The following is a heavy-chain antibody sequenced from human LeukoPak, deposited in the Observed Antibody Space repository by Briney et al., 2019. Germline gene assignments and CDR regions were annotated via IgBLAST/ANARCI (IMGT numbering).Heavy chain of an antibody. J-gene: IGHJ5*02. V-gene: IGHV3-74*01. CDR3: AKGLRWDTADR. CDR1: GFTYSNYW. D-gene: IGHD5-18*01. CDR2: INPDGTTT. Sequence: PGGSLRLSCVGSGFTYSNYWMHWVRQAPGKGPVWVSRINPDGTTTDYADSVKGRFTISRDNAKNLLYLQMNGLRADDTAVYYCAKGLRWDTADRWGQGTLVTVSS.